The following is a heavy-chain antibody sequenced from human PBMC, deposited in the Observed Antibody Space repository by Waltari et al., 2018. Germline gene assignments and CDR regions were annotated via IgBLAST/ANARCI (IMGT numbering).Heavy chain of an antibody. Sequence: QVQLQQWGAGLLKPSETLSLTCAVYGGSFSGYYWSWNRQPPGKGLEWIGEINHRSTNYNPSLKSRVTISVDTSKNQFSLKLSSVTAADTAVYYCARGMRYYYGSGSPLGWFDPWGQGTLVTVSS. CDR3: ARGMRYYYGSGSPLGWFDP. D-gene: IGHD3-10*01. V-gene: IGHV4-34*01. CDR2: INHRST. CDR1: GGSFSGYY. J-gene: IGHJ5*02.